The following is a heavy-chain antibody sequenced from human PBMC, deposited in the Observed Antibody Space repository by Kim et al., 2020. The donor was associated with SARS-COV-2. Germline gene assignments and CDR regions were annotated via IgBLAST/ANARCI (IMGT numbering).Heavy chain of an antibody. D-gene: IGHD3-16*01. J-gene: IGHJ6*02. CDR3: ARDRLGEYGMDV. V-gene: IGHV3-30*07. Sequence: DPVKGRFPISRDNYKNPLYLQMNSLRAEDTAVYYCARDRLGEYGMDVWGQGTTVTVSS.